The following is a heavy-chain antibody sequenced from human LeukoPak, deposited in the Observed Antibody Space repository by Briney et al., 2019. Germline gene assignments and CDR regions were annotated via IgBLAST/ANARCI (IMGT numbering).Heavy chain of an antibody. D-gene: IGHD3-22*01. V-gene: IGHV1-69*05. CDR3: ARDQRGYYDTVY. CDR2: IIPIFGTA. CDR1: GGTFSSYA. Sequence: ASVKVSCKASGGTFSSYAISWVRQAPGQGLEWMGGIIPIFGTANYAQKFQGRVTMTRDTSASTVYMELSSLRSDDTAVYYCARDQRGYYDTVYWGQGTLVTVSS. J-gene: IGHJ4*02.